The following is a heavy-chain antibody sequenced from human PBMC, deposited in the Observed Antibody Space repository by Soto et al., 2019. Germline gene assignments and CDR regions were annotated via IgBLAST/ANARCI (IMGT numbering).Heavy chain of an antibody. J-gene: IGHJ4*02. CDR3: AKASYGEYILIFDY. V-gene: IGHV3-23*01. CDR1: GFTFRDYA. Sequence: PGGSLRLSCAASGFTFRDYAMSWVRQAPGKGLEWVSGLVGSGGDINYAASVRGRFTVSRDNSKNMLFLQMNGLRAEDTAVYYCAKASYGEYILIFDYWGQGTLVTVSS. D-gene: IGHD4-17*01. CDR2: LVGSGGDI.